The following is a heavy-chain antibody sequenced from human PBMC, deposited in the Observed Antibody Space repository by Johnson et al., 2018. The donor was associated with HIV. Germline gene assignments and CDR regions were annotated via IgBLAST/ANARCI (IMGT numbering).Heavy chain of an antibody. V-gene: IGHV3-23*04. CDR2: ISGSGGST. D-gene: IGHD6-13*01. Sequence: VQLVESGGGLVQPGRSLRLSCAASGFTFDDYAMHWVSQAPGKGLEWVSVISGSGGSTYYADSVKGRFTISRDNSKNTLYLQMNSLRAEDTAVYYCASRLTGYSRSWHAFDIWGQGTMVTVSS. CDR3: ASRLTGYSRSWHAFDI. CDR1: GFTFDDYA. J-gene: IGHJ3*02.